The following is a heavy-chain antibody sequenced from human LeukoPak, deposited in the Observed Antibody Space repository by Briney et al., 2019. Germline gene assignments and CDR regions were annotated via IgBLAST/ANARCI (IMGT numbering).Heavy chain of an antibody. Sequence: PSETLSLTCAVYGGSFSGYYWSWIRQPPGKGLEWIGEINHSGSTNYNPSLKSRVTISVDTSKNQFSLKLSSVTAADTAVYYCAKYFDGSGSYYNVEGLSHYNYYYMDVWGKGTTVTISS. CDR2: INHSGST. CDR1: GGSFSGYY. CDR3: AKYFDGSGSYYNVEGLSHYNYYYMDV. V-gene: IGHV4-34*01. J-gene: IGHJ6*03. D-gene: IGHD3-10*01.